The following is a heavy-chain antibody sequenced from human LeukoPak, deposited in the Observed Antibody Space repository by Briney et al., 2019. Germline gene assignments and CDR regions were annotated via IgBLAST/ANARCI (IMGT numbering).Heavy chain of an antibody. D-gene: IGHD5-18*01. J-gene: IGHJ6*02. CDR2: ISYDGSNK. CDR1: GFTFSSYA. CDR3: AGYPPDTAMVKDYYYGMDV. V-gene: IGHV3-30-3*01. Sequence: GRSLRLSCAAFGFTFSSYAMHWVRQAPGKGLEWVAVISYDGSNKYYADSVKGRFTISRDNSKNTLYLQMNSLRAEDTAVYYCAGYPPDTAMVKDYYYGMDVWGQGTTVTVSS.